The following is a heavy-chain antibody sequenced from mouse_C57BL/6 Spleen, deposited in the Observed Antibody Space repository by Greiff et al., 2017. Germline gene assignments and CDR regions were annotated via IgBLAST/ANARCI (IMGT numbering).Heavy chain of an antibody. CDR2: IYPGDGDT. V-gene: IGHV1-82*01. J-gene: IGHJ3*01. D-gene: IGHD2-4*01. Sequence: QVQLQQSGPELVKPGASVKIPCKASGYAFSSSWMNWVKQRPGKGLEWIGRIYPGDGDTNYNGKFKGKATLTADKSSSTAYMQLSSLTSEDSAVYYCARAYEYDRVWFAYWGQGTLVTVSA. CDR3: ARAYEYDRVWFAY. CDR1: GYAFSSSW.